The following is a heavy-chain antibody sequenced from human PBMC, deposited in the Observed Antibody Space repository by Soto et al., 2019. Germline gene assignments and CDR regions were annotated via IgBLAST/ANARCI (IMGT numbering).Heavy chain of an antibody. J-gene: IGHJ5*02. V-gene: IGHV1-2*02. CDR2: INPNSGGT. CDR1: GYTFTVYY. CDR3: ARTYYYGSGSSRRFDP. Sequence: AVKVSCKASGYTFTVYYMHWVRLAPGQGLEWMGWINPNSGGTNYAQKFQRSVTMTRDTSISTAYMELSRLRSDDTAVYYCARTYYYGSGSSRRFDPWGQGTLVTAS. D-gene: IGHD3-10*01.